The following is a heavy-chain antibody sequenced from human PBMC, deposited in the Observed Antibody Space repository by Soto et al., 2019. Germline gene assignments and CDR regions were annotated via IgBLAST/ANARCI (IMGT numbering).Heavy chain of an antibody. CDR2: ISGGIDTI. J-gene: IGHJ4*02. Sequence: GGSLRLSCVASGFTFSSSGMSWVRQAPGKGLEWVSSISGGIDTIYYADSVKGRFTISRDSTKSTLYLQMNSLGADDKAIYYCTKDKYYYYSWGQGTLVTVSS. CDR1: GFTFSSSG. V-gene: IGHV3-23*01. CDR3: TKDKYYYYS.